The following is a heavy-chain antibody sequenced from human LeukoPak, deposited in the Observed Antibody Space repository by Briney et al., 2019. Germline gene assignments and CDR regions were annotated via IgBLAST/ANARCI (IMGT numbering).Heavy chain of an antibody. CDR2: IRSKANSYAT. V-gene: IGHV3-73*01. CDR3: TRPHCSGGSCYVDY. Sequence: TGGSLRLSCAASGFTFSGSAMHWVRQASGKGLEWVGRIRSKANSYATAYAASVKGRFTISRDDSKNTAYLQMNSLKTEDTAVYYCTRPHCSGGSCYVDYWGQGTLVTVSS. D-gene: IGHD2-15*01. J-gene: IGHJ4*02. CDR1: GFTFSGSA.